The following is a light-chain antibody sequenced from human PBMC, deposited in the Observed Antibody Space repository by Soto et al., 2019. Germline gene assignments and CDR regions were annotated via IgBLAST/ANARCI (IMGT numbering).Light chain of an antibody. V-gene: IGKV2-28*01. J-gene: IGKJ5*01. CDR3: MQALETPT. Sequence: DIVMTQSPLSLPVTPGEPASISCTSSESLLHSNGYNYVDWYLQKAGQSPQLLIYLSSNRASGVPDRVSGSGSGTEFTLKISRVEAGDVGVYYCMQALETPTFGQGTRLEIK. CDR1: ESLLHSNGYNY. CDR2: LSS.